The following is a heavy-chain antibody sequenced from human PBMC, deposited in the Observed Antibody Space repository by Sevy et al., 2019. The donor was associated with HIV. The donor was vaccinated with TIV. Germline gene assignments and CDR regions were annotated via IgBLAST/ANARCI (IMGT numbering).Heavy chain of an antibody. CDR1: GYTFSSNG. CDR2: IGVYNGNS. Sequence: ASVKVSCKASGYTFSSNGIAWVRQAPGQGLQWMGWIGVYNGNSKYAQNLQDRLTMTTDTSTSPAYMELKGLRSDDTAVYYCARVPTYYFGSGTYFDYWGHGTLVTVSS. V-gene: IGHV1-18*01. D-gene: IGHD3-10*01. J-gene: IGHJ4*01. CDR3: ARVPTYYFGSGTYFDY.